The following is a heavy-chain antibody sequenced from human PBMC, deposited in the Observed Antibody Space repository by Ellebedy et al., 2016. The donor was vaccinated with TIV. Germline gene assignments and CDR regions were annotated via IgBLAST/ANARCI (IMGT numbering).Heavy chain of an antibody. CDR3: AMYGEARRA. CDR1: GYTFTSYY. Sequence: ASVKVSXKASGYTFTSYYMHWVRQAPGQGLEWMGIINPSGGSTSYAQKFQGRVTMTRDTSISTAYMELSRLRSDDTAVYYCAMYGEARRAWGQGTLVTVSS. D-gene: IGHD2-8*01. CDR2: INPSGGST. V-gene: IGHV1-46*01. J-gene: IGHJ4*02.